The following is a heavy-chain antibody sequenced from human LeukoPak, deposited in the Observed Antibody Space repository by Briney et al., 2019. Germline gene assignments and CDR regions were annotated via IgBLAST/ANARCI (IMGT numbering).Heavy chain of an antibody. J-gene: IGHJ5*02. D-gene: IGHD2-2*01. CDR2: IFPADSDT. Sequence: GESLKISCKGSGYSFSSYWIGWVRQMPGKGLEWMGIIFPADSDTRYSTSFQGQVTISVDKSINTAYLQWSSLKASDTAMYYCARHSRYCTSTSCYEHWFDPWGQGTLVTVSS. CDR3: ARHSRYCTSTSCYEHWFDP. V-gene: IGHV5-51*01. CDR1: GYSFSSYW.